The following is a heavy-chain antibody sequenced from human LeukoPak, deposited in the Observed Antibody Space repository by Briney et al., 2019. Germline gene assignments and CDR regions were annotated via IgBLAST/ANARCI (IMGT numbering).Heavy chain of an antibody. V-gene: IGHV3-23*01. CDR1: GFTFSSYA. Sequence: GGSLRLSCAASGFTFSSYAMSWVRQAPGKGLEWVSAISGSGGSTYYADSVKGRFTISRDNSKNTLYLQMNSLRAEDTAVYYCAKFLSFYGSGSYNVACDIWGQGTMVTVSS. J-gene: IGHJ3*02. CDR2: ISGSGGST. CDR3: AKFLSFYGSGSYNVACDI. D-gene: IGHD3-10*01.